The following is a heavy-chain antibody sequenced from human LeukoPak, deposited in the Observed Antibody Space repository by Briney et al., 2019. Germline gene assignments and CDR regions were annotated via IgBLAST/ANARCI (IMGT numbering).Heavy chain of an antibody. Sequence: SVKVSFKASGGTFSSYAISWVRQAPGQGLEWMGGIIPIFGTANYAQKFQGRVTITADESTSTAYMELSSLRSEDTAVYYCARGSTLNVVVPAAADYWGQGTLVTVSS. J-gene: IGHJ4*02. CDR2: IIPIFGTA. D-gene: IGHD2-2*01. CDR3: ARGSTLNVVVPAAADY. V-gene: IGHV1-69*13. CDR1: GGTFSSYA.